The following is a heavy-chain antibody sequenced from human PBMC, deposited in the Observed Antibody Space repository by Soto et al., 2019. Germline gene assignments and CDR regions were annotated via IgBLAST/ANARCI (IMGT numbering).Heavy chain of an antibody. CDR2: IDPGDSKT. CDR3: ARRTAAAGGYYYYAFDV. J-gene: IGHJ6*02. D-gene: IGHD6-13*01. CDR1: GYNFDTYW. Sequence: GESLKISCKGSGYNFDTYWINWVRQMPGKGLEWMGRIDPGDSKTKYSPSLEGHISISVDTSINTTYLQWSSLKPSDTAIYYCARRTAAAGGYYYYAFDVWGQGTAVTVSS. V-gene: IGHV5-10-1*01.